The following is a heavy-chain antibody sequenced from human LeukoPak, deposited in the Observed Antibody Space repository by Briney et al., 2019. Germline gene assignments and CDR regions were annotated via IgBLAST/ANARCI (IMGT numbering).Heavy chain of an antibody. J-gene: IGHJ4*02. V-gene: IGHV3-15*01. D-gene: IGHD1-26*01. Sequence: TPGGSLGLSCAASGFTFSNAWRSWVRQAPGKGREWVGRIKSKTDGGTTDYAAPVKGRFTISRDDSKNTLYLQMNSLKTEDTAVYYCTTDSGSYDYYFDYWGQGTLVTVSS. CDR1: GFTFSNAW. CDR2: IKSKTDGGTT. CDR3: TTDSGSYDYYFDY.